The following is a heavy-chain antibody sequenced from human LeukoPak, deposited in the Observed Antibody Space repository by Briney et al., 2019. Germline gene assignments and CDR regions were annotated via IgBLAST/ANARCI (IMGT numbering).Heavy chain of an antibody. CDR1: GFTLSGHS. D-gene: IGHD2/OR15-2a*01. V-gene: IGHV3-21*01. Sequence: PGGSLRLSCVVSGFTLSGHSINWVRQAPGKGLEWVSSISSSSSYIYYTDSVKGRFTISRDNAKNSLYLQMKSLRAEDTAVYYCARGKTSQNIVTRKTYNWFDPWGQGTLVTVSS. J-gene: IGHJ5*02. CDR2: ISSSSSYI. CDR3: ARGKTSQNIVTRKTYNWFDP.